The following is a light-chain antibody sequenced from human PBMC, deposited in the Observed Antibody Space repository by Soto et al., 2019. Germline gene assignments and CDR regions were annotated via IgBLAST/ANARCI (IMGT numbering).Light chain of an antibody. Sequence: DIQMTQSPSSPSASVGDRVTITCRASQSISIYLNWYQQKPGKAPKLLIYGASSLQSGVPSRFSGSGSGTHFTLIISSLQPEDFATYYCQQSYSTPYTFGQGTNVEIK. CDR2: GAS. J-gene: IGKJ2*01. CDR3: QQSYSTPYT. V-gene: IGKV1-39*01. CDR1: QSISIY.